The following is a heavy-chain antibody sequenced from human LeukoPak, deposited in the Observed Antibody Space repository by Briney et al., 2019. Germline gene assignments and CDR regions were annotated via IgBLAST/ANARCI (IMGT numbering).Heavy chain of an antibody. Sequence: GGSLRLSCAASGFTFSSYGMHWVRQAPGKGLEWVAVISYDGSNKYYADSVKGRFTISRDNSKNTLYLQMNSLRAEDTAVYYCAKDRIAAAGGVYYFDYWGQGTLVTVSS. CDR1: GFTFSSYG. V-gene: IGHV3-30*18. D-gene: IGHD6-13*01. CDR2: ISYDGSNK. J-gene: IGHJ4*02. CDR3: AKDRIAAAGGVYYFDY.